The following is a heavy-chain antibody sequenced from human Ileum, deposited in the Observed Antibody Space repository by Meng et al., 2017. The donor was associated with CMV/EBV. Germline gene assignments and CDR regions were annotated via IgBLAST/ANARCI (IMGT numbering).Heavy chain of an antibody. Sequence: SSNDAAWNWIRQSPSRGLEWLGRTFYRSKWYYDYAVSVKSRITINPDTSKNQFSLHLNSVTPEDAAVYYCVREVAVLRGLRNWIDPWGQGTLVTVSS. D-gene: IGHD3-10*01. V-gene: IGHV6-1*01. CDR2: TFYRSKWYY. CDR3: VREVAVLRGLRNWIDP. J-gene: IGHJ5*02. CDR1: SSNDAA.